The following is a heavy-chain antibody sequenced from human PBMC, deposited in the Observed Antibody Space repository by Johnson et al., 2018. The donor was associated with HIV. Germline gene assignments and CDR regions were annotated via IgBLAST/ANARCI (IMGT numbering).Heavy chain of an antibody. V-gene: IGHV3-NL1*01. Sequence: QVQLVESGGGVVQPGRSLRLSCAASGFTFSTYGMHWVRQAPGKGLEWVSVISSGGDTYYADSVKDRFTISRSNSKKTWYLQMNRLRAEDTAVYYCARAPGYSRAFDIWGQGTMVTVSS. D-gene: IGHD5-18*01. CDR2: ISSGGDT. CDR1: GFTFSTYG. CDR3: ARAPGYSRAFDI. J-gene: IGHJ3*02.